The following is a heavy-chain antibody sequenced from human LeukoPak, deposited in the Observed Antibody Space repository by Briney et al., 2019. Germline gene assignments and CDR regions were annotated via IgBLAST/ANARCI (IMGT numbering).Heavy chain of an antibody. CDR2: ISSSGSTI. D-gene: IGHD3-22*01. J-gene: IGHJ4*02. CDR3: ARTAYYDPNGVDY. CDR1: GFTFSDYY. V-gene: IGHV3-11*01. Sequence: PGGSLRLSCAASGFTFSDYYISWIRQAPGKGLEWVSYISSSGSTIYYADSVKGRFTISRDNAKNSLYLQMNSLRAEDTAVYYCARTAYYDPNGVDYWGQGTLVTVSS.